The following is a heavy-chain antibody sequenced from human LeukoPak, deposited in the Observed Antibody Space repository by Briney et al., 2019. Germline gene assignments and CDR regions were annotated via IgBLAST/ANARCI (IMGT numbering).Heavy chain of an antibody. J-gene: IGHJ4*02. Sequence: GGSLRLSCAASGFTFSSYSMNWVRQAPGKGLEWVSAISGSGGSTYYADSVKGRFTISRDNSKNTLYLQMNSLRAEDTAVYYCAKVSYDFWSGYYPFDYWGQGTLVTVSS. CDR2: ISGSGGST. V-gene: IGHV3-23*01. D-gene: IGHD3-3*01. CDR3: AKVSYDFWSGYYPFDY. CDR1: GFTFSSYS.